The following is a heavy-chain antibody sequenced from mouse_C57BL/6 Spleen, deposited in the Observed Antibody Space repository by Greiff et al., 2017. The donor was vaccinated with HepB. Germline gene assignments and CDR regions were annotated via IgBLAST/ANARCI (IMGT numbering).Heavy chain of an antibody. D-gene: IGHD1-1*01. Sequence: VQLKQSGAELARPGASVKMSCKASGYTFTSYTMHWVKQRPGQGLEWIGYINPSSGYTKYNQKFKDKATLTADKSSSTAYMQLSSLTSEDSAVYYCARSYYYGSSYDYAMDYWGQGTSVTVSS. CDR3: ARSYYYGSSYDYAMDY. CDR1: GYTFTSYT. CDR2: INPSSGYT. V-gene: IGHV1-4*01. J-gene: IGHJ4*01.